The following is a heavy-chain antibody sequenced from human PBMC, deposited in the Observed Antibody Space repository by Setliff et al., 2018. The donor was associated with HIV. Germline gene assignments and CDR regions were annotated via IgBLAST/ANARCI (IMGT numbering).Heavy chain of an antibody. CDR1: GFTFTYHA. V-gene: IGHV3-23*01. CDR3: AKDYYDFVWGSSLAY. Sequence: PGGSLRLSCAASGFTFTYHAMTWVRQAPGKGLEWVAGINGDGDSRYYAESVKGRFTVSRDNSKDTLYLQMNDLRAEDTAVYYCAKDYYDFVWGSSLAYWGQGTLVTVSS. D-gene: IGHD3-16*01. J-gene: IGHJ4*02. CDR2: INGDGDSR.